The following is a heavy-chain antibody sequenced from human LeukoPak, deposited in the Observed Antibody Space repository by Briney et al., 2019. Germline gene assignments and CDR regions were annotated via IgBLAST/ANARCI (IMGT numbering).Heavy chain of an antibody. V-gene: IGHV4-34*01. CDR2: INHSGST. CDR3: ARGGNEYSSKGPGSYFDY. CDR1: GGSFSGYY. J-gene: IGHJ4*02. D-gene: IGHD6-6*01. Sequence: SETLSHTCAVYGGSFSGYYWSWIRQPPGKGLEWIGEINHSGSTNYNPSLKSRVTISVDTSKNQFSLKLGSVTAADTAVYYCARGGNEYSSKGPGSYFDYWGQGTLVTVSS.